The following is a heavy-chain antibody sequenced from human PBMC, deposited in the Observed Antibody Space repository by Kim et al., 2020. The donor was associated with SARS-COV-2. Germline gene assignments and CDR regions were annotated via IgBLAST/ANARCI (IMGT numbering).Heavy chain of an antibody. D-gene: IGHD3-3*01. Sequence: GGSLRLSCAASGFTFSDYYMSWIRQAPGKGLEWVSYISSSSSYTNYADSVKGRFTISRDNAKNSLYLQMNSLRAEDTAVYYCARVGIFGVVIISAYGMDVWGQGTTVTVSS. J-gene: IGHJ6*02. CDR2: ISSSSSYT. CDR1: GFTFSDYY. V-gene: IGHV3-11*03. CDR3: ARVGIFGVVIISAYGMDV.